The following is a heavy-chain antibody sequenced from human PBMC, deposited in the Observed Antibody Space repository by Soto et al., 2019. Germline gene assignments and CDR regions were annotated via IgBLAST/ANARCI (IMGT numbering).Heavy chain of an antibody. V-gene: IGHV1-18*01. CDR2: ISGYNGNT. CDR1: GYTFNTYA. J-gene: IGHJ4*01. CDR3: ARTVEYESITYCYAEC. D-gene: IGHD3-22*01. Sequence: ASVKVSCKASGYTFNTYAITWVRQAPGQGLEWMGWISGYNGNTNYAQTLQGRGTMTTDTSTSTAYLELRSLRSDDTAVYYCARTVEYESITYCYAECWGQGNLVTVSS.